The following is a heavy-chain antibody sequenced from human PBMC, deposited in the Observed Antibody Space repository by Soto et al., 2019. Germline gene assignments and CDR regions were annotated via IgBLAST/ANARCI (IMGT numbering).Heavy chain of an antibody. CDR3: ARIDVADYYGSGSYYAPEDYYGMDV. J-gene: IGHJ6*02. CDR2: IYPGDSDT. D-gene: IGHD3-10*01. Sequence: GESLKISCKGSGYSFTSYCIGWVRQMPGKGLEWMGIIYPGDSDTRYSPSFQGQVTISADKSISTAYLQWSSLKASDTAMYYCARIDVADYYGSGSYYAPEDYYGMDVWGQGTTVTVSS. V-gene: IGHV5-51*01. CDR1: GYSFTSYC.